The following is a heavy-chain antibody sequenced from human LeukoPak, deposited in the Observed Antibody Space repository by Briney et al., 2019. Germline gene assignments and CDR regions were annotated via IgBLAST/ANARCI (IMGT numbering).Heavy chain of an antibody. CDR2: IYHSGST. V-gene: IGHV4-30-2*01. CDR3: ASSPRGYSGYVSVYGMDV. D-gene: IGHD5-12*01. J-gene: IGHJ6*02. Sequence: PSQTLTLTCAVSGGSTSSGGYSWSWIRQPPGKGLEWIGYIYHSGSTYYNPSLKSRVTISVDRSKNQFSLKLSSVTAADTAVHYCASSPRGYSGYVSVYGMDVWGQGTTVTVSS. CDR1: GGSTSSGGYS.